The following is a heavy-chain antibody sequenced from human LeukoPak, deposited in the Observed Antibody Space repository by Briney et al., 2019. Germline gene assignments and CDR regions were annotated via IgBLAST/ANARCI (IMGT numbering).Heavy chain of an antibody. CDR3: ARARTTGSLNAFDI. CDR1: GFTFSDYY. V-gene: IGHV3-11*01. D-gene: IGHD1-1*01. Sequence: GGSLRLSCAASGFTFSDYYMGWIRQAPGKGLEWVSYISSSGSTIYYADSVKGRFTISRDNAKNSLYLQMNSLRAEDTAVYYCARARTTGSLNAFDIWGQGTMVTVPS. CDR2: ISSSGSTI. J-gene: IGHJ3*02.